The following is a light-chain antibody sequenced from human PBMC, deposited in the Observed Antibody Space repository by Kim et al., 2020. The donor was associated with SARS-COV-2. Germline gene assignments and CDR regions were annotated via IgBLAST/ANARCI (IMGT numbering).Light chain of an antibody. J-gene: IGLJ2*01. Sequence: SYELTQPPSVSVSLGQTANIICSGDKLGNRYASWYQQRPGHSPLLVIYQDSKRPSGNPERFSGSTSGHTATLTISGTQITDEATYYCQTQNSNTGIFGGGTQLTVL. CDR3: QTQNSNTGI. CDR1: KLGNRY. V-gene: IGLV3-1*01. CDR2: QDS.